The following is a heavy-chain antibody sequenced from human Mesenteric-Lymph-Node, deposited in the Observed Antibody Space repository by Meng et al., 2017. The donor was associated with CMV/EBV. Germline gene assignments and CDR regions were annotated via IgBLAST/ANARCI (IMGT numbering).Heavy chain of an antibody. Sequence: SETLSLTCTVSGCSISSSSYYWGWIRQPPGKGLEWIGYIYYSGSTNYNPSLKSRVTISVDTSKNQFSLKLSSVTAADTAVYYCARRSGYYISDGNWFDPWGQGTLVTVSS. D-gene: IGHD3-3*01. CDR3: ARRSGYYISDGNWFDP. CDR1: GCSISSSSYY. CDR2: IYYSGST. V-gene: IGHV4-61*05. J-gene: IGHJ5*02.